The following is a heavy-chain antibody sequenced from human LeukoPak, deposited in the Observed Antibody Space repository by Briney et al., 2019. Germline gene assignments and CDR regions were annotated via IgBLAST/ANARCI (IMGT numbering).Heavy chain of an antibody. D-gene: IGHD2-8*01. V-gene: IGHV1-46*01. J-gene: IGHJ5*02. Sequence: ASVKVSCKASGYTFTSYYMHWVRQAPGQGLEWMGIINPSSGSTSNAQKFQGRVTMTRDTSTSTVYMELSSLRSEDTAVYYCARDTNARARFDPWGQGTLVTVSS. CDR3: ARDTNARARFDP. CDR2: INPSSGST. CDR1: GYTFTSYY.